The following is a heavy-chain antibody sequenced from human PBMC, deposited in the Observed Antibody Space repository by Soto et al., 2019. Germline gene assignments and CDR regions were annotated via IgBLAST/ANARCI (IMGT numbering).Heavy chain of an antibody. J-gene: IGHJ1*01. Sequence: SETLSLTCTVSGGSISSGCYYWSWIRQHPGKGLEWIGYIYYSGSTYYNPSLKSRVTISVDTSRNQFSLKLSSVTAADTAVYYCASTVTSPMGYFQHWGQGTLVTVSS. V-gene: IGHV4-31*03. CDR1: GGSISSGCYY. CDR2: IYYSGST. D-gene: IGHD4-17*01. CDR3: ASTVTSPMGYFQH.